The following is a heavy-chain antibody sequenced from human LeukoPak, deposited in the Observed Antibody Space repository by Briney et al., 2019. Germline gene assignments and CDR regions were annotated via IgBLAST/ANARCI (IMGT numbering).Heavy chain of an antibody. J-gene: IGHJ1*01. Sequence: PSQTLSLTCTVSGGSNSSGGYYWSWIRQHPGKGLEWIGYIYYSGSTNYNPSLKSRVTISVDTSKNQFSLKLSSVTAADTAVYYCARVVGSSSWSPRGYFQHWGQGTLVTVSS. CDR1: GGSNSSGGYY. CDR3: ARVVGSSSWSPRGYFQH. D-gene: IGHD6-13*01. CDR2: IYYSGST. V-gene: IGHV4-31*03.